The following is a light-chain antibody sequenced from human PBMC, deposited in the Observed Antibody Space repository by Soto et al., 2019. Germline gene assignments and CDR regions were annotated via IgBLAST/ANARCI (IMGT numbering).Light chain of an antibody. CDR1: QDISNS. CDR3: QQYNDWPSLT. Sequence: EIVMTQSPATLSVSPGERVTLSCRASQDISNSLAWYQQKPGQAPRLLIYGASTWATGIPARFSGSGSGTEFTLTISSLQSEDFAVYYCQQYNDWPSLTFGGGTKV. V-gene: IGKV3-15*01. J-gene: IGKJ4*01. CDR2: GAS.